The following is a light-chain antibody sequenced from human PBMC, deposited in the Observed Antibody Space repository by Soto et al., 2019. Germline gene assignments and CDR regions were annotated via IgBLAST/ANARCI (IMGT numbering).Light chain of an antibody. Sequence: QSVLTQPPSASGTPGQRVTISCSGDISNIGTNSAHWYQHLPGTAPKLVIYADSQRPSGVPDRFSGSKSGTSASLAISGLQSEDDADYLCAAWDDNLNGPLFGTGTRSPS. CDR2: ADS. CDR3: AAWDDNLNGPL. CDR1: ISNIGTNS. V-gene: IGLV1-44*01. J-gene: IGLJ1*01.